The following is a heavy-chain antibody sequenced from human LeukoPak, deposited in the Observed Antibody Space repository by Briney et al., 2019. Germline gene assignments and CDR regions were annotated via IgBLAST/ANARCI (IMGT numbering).Heavy chain of an antibody. CDR2: IYYSGST. J-gene: IGHJ5*02. CDR3: ARDATRELRDGWFDP. V-gene: IGHV4-59*01. D-gene: IGHD5-12*01. CDR1: GGSISSYY. Sequence: SETLSLTCTVSGGSISSYYWSWIRQPPGKGLEWIGYIYYSGSTNYNPSLKSRVTISVDTSKNQFSLKLSSVTAADTAVYYCARDATRELRDGWFDPWGQGTLVTVSS.